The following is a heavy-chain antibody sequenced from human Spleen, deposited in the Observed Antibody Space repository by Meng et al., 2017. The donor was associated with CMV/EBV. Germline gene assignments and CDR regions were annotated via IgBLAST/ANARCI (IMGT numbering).Heavy chain of an antibody. CDR3: AKGLDFWSGYPYWYFDL. J-gene: IGHJ2*01. CDR2: ISGSGGST. D-gene: IGHD3-3*01. CDR1: GFTFSSYA. V-gene: IGHV3-23*01. Sequence: GGSLRLSCAASGFTFSSYAMSWVRQAPGKGLEWVSAISGSGGSTYYADSVKGRFIISRDNSKNTLYLQMNSLRAEDTAVYYCAKGLDFWSGYPYWYFDLWGRGTLVTVSS.